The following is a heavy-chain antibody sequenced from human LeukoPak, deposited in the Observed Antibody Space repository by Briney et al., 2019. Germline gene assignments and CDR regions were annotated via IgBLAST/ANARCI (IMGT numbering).Heavy chain of an antibody. D-gene: IGHD3-10*01. CDR1: GGSIRSVDYF. Sequence: SQTLSLTCIVSGGSIRSVDYFWTWIRQHPGKGLEWIGNIYYSGSTYYNPSLRSRVTISIDTSNNHFSLNLSSGTAADTAVYYCARVVIAVGFGSDPWGQGTLVTVSS. V-gene: IGHV4-31*03. CDR3: ARVVIAVGFGSDP. CDR2: IYYSGST. J-gene: IGHJ5*02.